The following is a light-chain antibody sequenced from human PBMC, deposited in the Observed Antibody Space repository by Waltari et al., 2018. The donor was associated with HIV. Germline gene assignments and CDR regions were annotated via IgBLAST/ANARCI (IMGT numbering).Light chain of an antibody. CDR1: NSDISDYNY. CDR2: EVT. Sequence: QSALTQSPSASGSPGQSVNISCRGANSDISDYNYVSWYQQHSDRPPKLIIFEVTKRPSGVPVCFSGSKSGNTASLFVSGLQPEDEATYFCSSFAGTHKLFGGGTKLTVL. CDR3: SSFAGTHKL. V-gene: IGLV2-8*01. J-gene: IGLJ2*01.